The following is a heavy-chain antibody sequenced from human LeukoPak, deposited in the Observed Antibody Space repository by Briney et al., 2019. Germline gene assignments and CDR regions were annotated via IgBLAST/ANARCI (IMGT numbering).Heavy chain of an antibody. CDR3: ATGPLTPVSLDY. J-gene: IGHJ4*02. CDR2: IIPIFGTA. CDR1: GGTFSSYA. D-gene: IGHD1-14*01. V-gene: IGHV1-69*06. Sequence: SVKVSCKASGGTFSSYAISWVRQAPGQGLEWMGRIIPIFGTANYAQKFQGRVTMTEDTSTDTAYMELSSLRSEDTAVYYCATGPLTPVSLDYWGQGTLVTVSS.